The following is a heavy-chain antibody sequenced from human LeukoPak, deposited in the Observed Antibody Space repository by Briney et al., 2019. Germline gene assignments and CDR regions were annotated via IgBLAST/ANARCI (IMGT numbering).Heavy chain of an antibody. D-gene: IGHD3-22*01. CDR2: INWNGGSS. CDR1: GCSISTSNSN. J-gene: IGHJ2*01. CDR3: ARSPRYYYISSGANWYLDV. V-gene: IGHV3-20*04. Sequence: PSETLSLTCTVSGCSISTSNSNWGCIRRPPGKGLDSASGINWNGGSSAYSDYVKVRITISRDKAKNFMYLQMNSLRAEDTALYYCARSPRYYYISSGANWYLDVWGSGTLVTVSS.